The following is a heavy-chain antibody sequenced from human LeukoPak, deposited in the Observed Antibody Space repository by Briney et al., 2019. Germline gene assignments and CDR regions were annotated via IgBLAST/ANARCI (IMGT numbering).Heavy chain of an antibody. J-gene: IGHJ4*02. CDR2: VWDDGSSQ. Sequence: GGSLRLSCAASGLTFSSYGMHWVRQAPGKGLEWVAVVWDDGSSQNYADSVKGRFTISRDNSKNLVFLQMNSLRAEDTAVYYCAKDQWNPDFWGQGTLVSVSS. D-gene: IGHD6-19*01. CDR3: AKDQWNPDF. V-gene: IGHV3-33*06. CDR1: GLTFSSYG.